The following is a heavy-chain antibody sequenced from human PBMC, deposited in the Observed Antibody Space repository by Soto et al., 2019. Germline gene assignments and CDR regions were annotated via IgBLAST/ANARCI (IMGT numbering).Heavy chain of an antibody. J-gene: IGHJ4*02. Sequence: ASVKVSCKASGYTFTSYYIHWVRQAPGQGLEWMGIFNPTGDTASYAQKLQGRVTMTRDTSTGTAYMELGSLRSEDTAVYYCARDFRLGFDDSGYYPNYFDLWGQ. CDR2: FNPTGDTA. CDR3: ARDFRLGFDDSGYYPNYFDL. D-gene: IGHD3-22*01. CDR1: GYTFTSYY. V-gene: IGHV1-46*01.